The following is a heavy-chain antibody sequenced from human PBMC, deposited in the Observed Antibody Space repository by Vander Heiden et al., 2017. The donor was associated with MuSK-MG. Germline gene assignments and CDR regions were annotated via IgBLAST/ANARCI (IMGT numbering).Heavy chain of an antibody. CDR3: ARHGYYGESRFDP. V-gene: IGHV4-39*01. CDR1: GGSISSSSYY. J-gene: IGHJ5*02. CDR2: IYYSGST. D-gene: IGHD3-22*01. Sequence: QLQLQESGPGLVKPSETLSLPCTVSGGSISSSSYYWVWIRQPPGKGLEWIGSIYYSGSTYYNPSLKSRVTISVDTSKNQFSLKLSSVTAADTAVYYCARHGYYGESRFDPWGQGTLVTVSS.